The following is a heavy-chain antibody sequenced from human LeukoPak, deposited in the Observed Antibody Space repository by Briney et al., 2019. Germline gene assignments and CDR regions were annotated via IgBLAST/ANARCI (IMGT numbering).Heavy chain of an antibody. V-gene: IGHV4-39*01. J-gene: IGHJ4*02. CDR1: GGSISSSSYY. CDR2: IYYSGST. D-gene: IGHD3-9*01. CDR3: ARHGDYDILTGFDY. Sequence: SETLSLTCTVSGGSISSSSYYWGWIRQPPGKGLKWIGSIYYSGSTYYNPSLKSRVTISVDTSKNQFSLKLSSVTAADTAVYYCARHGDYDILTGFDYWGQGTLVTVSS.